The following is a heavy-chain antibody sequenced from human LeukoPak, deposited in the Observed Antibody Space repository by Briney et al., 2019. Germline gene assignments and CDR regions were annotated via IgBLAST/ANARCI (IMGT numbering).Heavy chain of an antibody. Sequence: PGGSLRLSCAASGFTFSNVWMSWVRQVPGEGLEWVGRIRRKTDGETTDHAAPVKGRFTISRDDSKNTLYLQMNSLRAEDTAVYYCARDHDYGGIVIGYWGQGTLVTVSS. D-gene: IGHD4-23*01. V-gene: IGHV3-15*01. J-gene: IGHJ4*02. CDR1: GFTFSNVW. CDR2: IRRKTDGETT. CDR3: ARDHDYGGIVIGY.